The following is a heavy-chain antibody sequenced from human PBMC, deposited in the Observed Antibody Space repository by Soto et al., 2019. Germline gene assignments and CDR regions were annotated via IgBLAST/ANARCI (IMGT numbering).Heavy chain of an antibody. Sequence: QVQLVESGGGVVQPGRSLRLSCAASGFTFSSYAMHWVRQAPGKGLEWVAVISYDGSNKYYADSVKGRFTISRDNSKNTLYLQMNSLRAEDMAVYYCARRSDDYVWGSYRLRYNAFDIWGQGTMVTVSS. CDR2: ISYDGSNK. D-gene: IGHD3-16*02. CDR3: ARRSDDYVWGSYRLRYNAFDI. J-gene: IGHJ3*02. CDR1: GFTFSSYA. V-gene: IGHV3-30-3*01.